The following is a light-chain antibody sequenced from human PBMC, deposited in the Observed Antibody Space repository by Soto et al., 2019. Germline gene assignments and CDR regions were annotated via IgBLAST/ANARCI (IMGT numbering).Light chain of an antibody. Sequence: IVLTQSPATLSLSPGERATLSCRASQSVSSNNLVWYQQKPGQAPRLLIYGASYRAAGIPDRFSGSGSGTEFTLTISSLQPNDFATYYCQQYNSYSTWTFGQRTKVDIK. J-gene: IGKJ1*01. V-gene: IGKV3-20*01. CDR3: QQYNSYSTWT. CDR2: GAS. CDR1: QSVSSNN.